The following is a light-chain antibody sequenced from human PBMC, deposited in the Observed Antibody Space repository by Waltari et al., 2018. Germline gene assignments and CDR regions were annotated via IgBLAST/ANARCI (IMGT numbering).Light chain of an antibody. CDR2: SYN. J-gene: IGLJ2*01. V-gene: IGLV1-44*01. Sequence: QSVLTQPPSASGTPGQRVTISCSGSSSNIGSNTVNWYQQLPGTAPKHFIYSYNQRPSGVPDRFSGSKSGTSASLAISGLQSEDEADYYCAAWDDSLNGVVFGGRTKLTVL. CDR1: SSNIGSNT. CDR3: AAWDDSLNGVV.